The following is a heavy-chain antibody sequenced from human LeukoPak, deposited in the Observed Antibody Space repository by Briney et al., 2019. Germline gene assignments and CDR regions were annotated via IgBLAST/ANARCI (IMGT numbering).Heavy chain of an antibody. J-gene: IGHJ6*03. D-gene: IGHD2-21*02. V-gene: IGHV3-30*04. CDR2: IPYDGSNK. CDR3: ARGDPENYYYYYMDV. CDR1: GFTFSTYA. Sequence: PGGSLRLSCAASGFTFSTYAMHWVRQAPGKGLEWVAVIPYDGSNKYYADSVKGRFTISRENSKNRLYLQMNSLRAEDTAVYYCARGDPENYYYYYMDVWGKGTTVTVSS.